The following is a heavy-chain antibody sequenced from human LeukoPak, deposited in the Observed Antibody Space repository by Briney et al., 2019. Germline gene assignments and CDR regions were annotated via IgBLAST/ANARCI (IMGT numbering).Heavy chain of an antibody. CDR2: IRYDGSNK. CDR1: GFTFSSYG. CDR3: AKDHYYGSGSYPLS. Sequence: PGGSLRLSCAASGFTFSSYGMHWVRQAPGKGLEWVAFIRYDGSNKYYADSVKGRFTISRDNSKNTLYLQMNSLRAEDTAVYYCAKDHYYGSGSYPLSWGQGTLVTVSS. J-gene: IGHJ5*02. V-gene: IGHV3-30*02. D-gene: IGHD3-10*01.